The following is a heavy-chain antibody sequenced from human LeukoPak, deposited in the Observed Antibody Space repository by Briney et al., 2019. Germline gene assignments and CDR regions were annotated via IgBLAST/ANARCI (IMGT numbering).Heavy chain of an antibody. CDR2: ISGSGGST. CDR3: AKDHSSGWLPCFDY. V-gene: IGHV3-23*01. CDR1: GFTFSSYA. J-gene: IGHJ4*02. Sequence: GGSLRLSCAASGFTFSSYAMSWVRQAPGKGLEWVSAISGSGGSTYYADSVKGRFTISRDNSKSTLYLQMNSLRAEDTAVYYCAKDHSSGWLPCFDYWGQGTLVTVSS. D-gene: IGHD6-19*01.